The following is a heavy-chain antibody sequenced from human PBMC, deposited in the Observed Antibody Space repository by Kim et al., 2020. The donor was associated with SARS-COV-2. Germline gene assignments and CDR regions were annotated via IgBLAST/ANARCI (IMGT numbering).Heavy chain of an antibody. CDR3: ARSISVAGLYYFDF. V-gene: IGHV4-39*01. D-gene: IGHD6-19*01. Sequence: SETLSLTCSVSGGSINSGAYYWGWFRQPPGKGLEWLATSYHTGKTFYSASLKNRVSMSMDPSKNQLSLRLGSVTAADTATYFCARSISVAGLYYFDFWG. CDR2: SYHTGKT. J-gene: IGHJ4*01. CDR1: GGSINSGAYY.